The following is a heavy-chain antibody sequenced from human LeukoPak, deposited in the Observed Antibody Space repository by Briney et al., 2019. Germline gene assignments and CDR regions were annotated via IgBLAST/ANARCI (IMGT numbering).Heavy chain of an antibody. D-gene: IGHD6-19*01. Sequence: GGSLRLSCVTSTFTFNNHGMHWVRQAPGKGLEWVAVIASDGGVKHYANSVKGRFVLFRDDSKNTLYLQMNNLIVDDTAVYYRVREATWGQWYFDHWGQGTPVTVSS. J-gene: IGHJ4*02. CDR3: VREATWGQWYFDH. V-gene: IGHV3-30*03. CDR1: TFTFNNHG. CDR2: IASDGGVK.